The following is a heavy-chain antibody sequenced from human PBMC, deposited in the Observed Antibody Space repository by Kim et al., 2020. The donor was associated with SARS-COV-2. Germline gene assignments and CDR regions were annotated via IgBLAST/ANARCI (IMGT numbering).Heavy chain of an antibody. CDR3: ARVGEGDTAMVMNFDY. J-gene: IGHJ4*02. V-gene: IGHV1-2*02. Sequence: KFEGRVTMTRDTSISTAYMELSRLRSDDTAVYYCARVGEGDTAMVMNFDYWGQGTLVTVSS. D-gene: IGHD5-18*01.